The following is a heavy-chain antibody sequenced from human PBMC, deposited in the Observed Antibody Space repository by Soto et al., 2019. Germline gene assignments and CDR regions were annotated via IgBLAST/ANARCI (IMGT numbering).Heavy chain of an antibody. D-gene: IGHD2-15*01. J-gene: IGHJ6*03. V-gene: IGHV1-3*01. Sequence: ASVKVSCKASGYTFTSYAMHWVRQAPGQRLEWMGWINAGNGNTKYSQKFQGRVTITRDTSASTAYMELSSLRSEDTAVYYCARWYCSGGSCYSGYYYYMDVWGKGTTVTVSS. CDR3: ARWYCSGGSCYSGYYYYMDV. CDR1: GYTFTSYA. CDR2: INAGNGNT.